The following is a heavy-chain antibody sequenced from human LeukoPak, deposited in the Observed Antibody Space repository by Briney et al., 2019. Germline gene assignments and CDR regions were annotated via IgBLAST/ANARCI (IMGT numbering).Heavy chain of an antibody. Sequence: GGSLRLSCAASGFTFSSYWMTWVRQAPGKGLEWVANIKQDGSEEYYVDSVKGRFTISRDNAKNSLYLQMNSLRAEDTAVYYCARDGLGSAFDYWGQGTLVTVSP. CDR1: GFTFSSYW. D-gene: IGHD3/OR15-3a*01. CDR2: IKQDGSEE. V-gene: IGHV3-7*01. CDR3: ARDGLGSAFDY. J-gene: IGHJ4*02.